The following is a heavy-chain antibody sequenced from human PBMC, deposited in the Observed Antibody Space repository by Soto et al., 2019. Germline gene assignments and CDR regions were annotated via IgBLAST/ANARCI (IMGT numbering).Heavy chain of an antibody. D-gene: IGHD6-19*01. CDR2: ISGSGGST. Sequence: GGSLRLSCAASGFTFSSYAMSWVRQAPGKGLEWVSAISGSGGSTYYADSVKGRFTISSDNSKNTLYLQMNSLRAEDTAVYYCAKQQWLATRYFQHWGQGTLVTVSS. CDR1: GFTFSSYA. V-gene: IGHV3-23*01. J-gene: IGHJ1*01. CDR3: AKQQWLATRYFQH.